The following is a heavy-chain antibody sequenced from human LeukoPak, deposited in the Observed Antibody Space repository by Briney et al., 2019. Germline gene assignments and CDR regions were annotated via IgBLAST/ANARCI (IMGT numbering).Heavy chain of an antibody. D-gene: IGHD3-10*01. Sequence: SVRVSCKASGFTFTSSAVQWVRQARGQRLEWIGWIVVGSGNTNYAQKFQERVTVTRDMSTSTAYMELSSLRSEDTAVYYCAAVLTMVRGVIIPNFDYWGQGTLVTVSS. CDR1: GFTFTSSA. V-gene: IGHV1-58*01. CDR3: AAVLTMVRGVIIPNFDY. CDR2: IVVGSGNT. J-gene: IGHJ4*02.